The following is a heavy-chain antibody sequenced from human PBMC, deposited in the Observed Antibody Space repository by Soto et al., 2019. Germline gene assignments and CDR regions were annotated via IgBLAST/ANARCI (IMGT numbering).Heavy chain of an antibody. J-gene: IGHJ4*02. CDR3: ASHRGNTYGPYDY. V-gene: IGHV4-4*02. Sequence: SETLSLTCTVSGGSISNYYWSWVRQSPRKGLEWIGEISHSGNTNHNPSLKSRVTISIDKSKNQFSLKLTSVTAADTAVYYCASHRGNTYGPYDYWGQGTLVTVSS. CDR2: ISHSGNT. D-gene: IGHD5-18*01. CDR1: GGSISNYY.